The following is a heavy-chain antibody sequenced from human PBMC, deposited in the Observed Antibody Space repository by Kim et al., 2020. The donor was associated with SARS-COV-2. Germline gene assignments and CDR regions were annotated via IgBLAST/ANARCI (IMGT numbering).Heavy chain of an antibody. Sequence: TNYHPTLKSRVTISVDTSKNPFSLKLSSVTAADTAVYYCARDRYGDYGTYWGQGTLVTVSS. D-gene: IGHD4-17*01. CDR3: ARDRYGDYGTY. CDR2: T. J-gene: IGHJ4*02. V-gene: IGHV4-39*07.